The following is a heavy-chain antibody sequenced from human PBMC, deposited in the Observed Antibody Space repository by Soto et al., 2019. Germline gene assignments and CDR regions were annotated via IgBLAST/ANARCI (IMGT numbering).Heavy chain of an antibody. CDR3: ARDMGPRGAYGY. CDR2: IDPAGSQK. Sequence: EVQLVDSGGDLVQPGGSLRLSCAASGFTFSTYWMSWVRQAPGKGLEWVANIDPAGSQKYYVDSVKGRFTISRDNAKNSLYLQMNSLRAEDTAVYYCARDMGPRGAYGYWCQGTLVTCPS. V-gene: IGHV3-7*03. D-gene: IGHD4-17*01. CDR1: GFTFSTYW. J-gene: IGHJ4*02.